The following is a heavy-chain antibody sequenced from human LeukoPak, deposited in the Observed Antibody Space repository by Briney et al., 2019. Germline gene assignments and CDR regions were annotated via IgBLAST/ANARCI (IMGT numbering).Heavy chain of an antibody. Sequence: ASVKVSCKASGYTFSGNYIHWVRQAPGQGLEWMGWINPNSGGTIYAQKLQGRVTMTRDTSISTAYMELSRLRSDDTAVYYCATGPTYYYDSSGLRSRHNWFDPWGQGTLVTVSS. CDR2: INPNSGGT. CDR3: ATGPTYYYDSSGLRSRHNWFDP. V-gene: IGHV1-2*02. D-gene: IGHD3-22*01. J-gene: IGHJ5*02. CDR1: GYTFSGNY.